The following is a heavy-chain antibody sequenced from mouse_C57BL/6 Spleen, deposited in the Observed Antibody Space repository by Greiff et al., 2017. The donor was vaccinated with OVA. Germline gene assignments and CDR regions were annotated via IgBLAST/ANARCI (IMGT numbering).Heavy chain of an antibody. CDR2: IDPDNGYP. CDR3: TTDSNYDYYAMDY. J-gene: IGHJ4*01. D-gene: IGHD2-5*01. Sequence: EVQLQQSGAELVRPGASVKLSCTASGFNIKDDYMHWVKQRPEQGLEWIGWIDPDNGYPSSASKFPGQATITADTSSKTDYLKLRSLTSEDTAVYYCTTDSNYDYYAMDYWGKGTSVTVSS. V-gene: IGHV14-4*01. CDR1: GFNIKDDY.